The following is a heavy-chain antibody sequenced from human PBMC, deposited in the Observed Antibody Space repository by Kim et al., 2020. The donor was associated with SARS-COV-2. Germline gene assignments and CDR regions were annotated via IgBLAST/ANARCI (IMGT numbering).Heavy chain of an antibody. V-gene: IGHV1-46*01. CDR1: GYTITSYY. Sequence: ASVKVSCKASGYTITSYYMHWVRQAPGQGLEWMGIINPSGGSTNYAQKFQGRVSMTRDTSMSTVYMELSSLRSEDTAVYYCARGRAVAGVKDAFDIWGQGTMVTVSS. CDR2: INPSGGST. D-gene: IGHD6-19*01. J-gene: IGHJ3*02. CDR3: ARGRAVAGVKDAFDI.